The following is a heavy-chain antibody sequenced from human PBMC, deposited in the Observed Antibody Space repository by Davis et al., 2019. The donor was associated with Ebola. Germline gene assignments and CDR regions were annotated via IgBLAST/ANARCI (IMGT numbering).Heavy chain of an antibody. J-gene: IGHJ3*02. V-gene: IGHV5-51*01. Sequence: GESLKISCKGSGYSFTSYWIGWVRQVPGKAPEWMGIIYPPDSRTTYSPTFQGQVTISADKSINIAYLYWSSLKASDTAIYYCVRPRYSTRWPDAFQTWGQGTMVTVSS. CDR1: GYSFTSYW. CDR2: IYPPDSRT. D-gene: IGHD2-8*01. CDR3: VRPRYSTRWPDAFQT.